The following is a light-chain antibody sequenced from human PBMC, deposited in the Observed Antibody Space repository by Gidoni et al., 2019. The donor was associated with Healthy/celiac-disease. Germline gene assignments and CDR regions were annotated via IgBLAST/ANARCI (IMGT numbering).Light chain of an antibody. V-gene: IGLV4-69*01. J-gene: IGLJ2*01. CDR3: QTWGTGIRV. CDR2: LNSDGSH. Sequence: QLVLTQSPSASASLVASVKPTCTLSSGHSSYAIAWHQQQPEKGPRYLMKLNSDGSHSKGDGIPDRFSGSSSGAERYLTISSLQSEDEADYYCQTWGTGIRVFGGGTKLTVL. CDR1: SGHSSYA.